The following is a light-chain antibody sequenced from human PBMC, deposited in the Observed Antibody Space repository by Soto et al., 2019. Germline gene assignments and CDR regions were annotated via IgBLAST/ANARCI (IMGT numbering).Light chain of an antibody. CDR2: EVS. Sequence: QSVLTRPASVSGSPGQSITSSCTGTSSDVGGYNFVSWYQQHPGKAPKLMIYEVSNRPSGVSNRFSGSKSGNTASLTISGLQAEDEADYYCSSYTSSTPLGYVFGTGTKVTVL. V-gene: IGLV2-14*01. J-gene: IGLJ1*01. CDR3: SSYTSSTPLGYV. CDR1: SSDVGGYNF.